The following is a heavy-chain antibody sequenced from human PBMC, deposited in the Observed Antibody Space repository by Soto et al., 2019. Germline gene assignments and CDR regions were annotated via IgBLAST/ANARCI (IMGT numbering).Heavy chain of an antibody. CDR2: INHSGST. V-gene: IGHV4-34*01. CDR1: GGSFSGYY. CDR3: ARSQKRGYCSGGSCYSAEYFQH. D-gene: IGHD2-15*01. J-gene: IGHJ1*01. Sequence: QVQLQQWGAGLLKPSETLSLTCAVYGGSFSGYYWSWIRQPPGKGLEWIGEINHSGSTNYNPSLKSRVPISVDTSKNQFSLKLSSVTAADTAVYYCARSQKRGYCSGGSCYSAEYFQHWGQGTLVTVSS.